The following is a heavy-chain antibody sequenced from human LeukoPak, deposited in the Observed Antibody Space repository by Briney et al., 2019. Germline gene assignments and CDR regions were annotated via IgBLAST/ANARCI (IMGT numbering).Heavy chain of an antibody. CDR3: ARRKYYDILTGPAWYFDL. CDR2: IYHSGST. J-gene: IGHJ2*01. V-gene: IGHV4-4*02. Sequence: SETLSLTCTVSGGSISSSNWWSWVRQPPGKGLEWIGEIYHSGSTNYNPSLKSRVTISVDKSKNQFSLKLSSVTAADTAVYYCARRKYYDILTGPAWYFDLWGRGTLVTVSS. CDR1: GGSISSSNW. D-gene: IGHD3-9*01.